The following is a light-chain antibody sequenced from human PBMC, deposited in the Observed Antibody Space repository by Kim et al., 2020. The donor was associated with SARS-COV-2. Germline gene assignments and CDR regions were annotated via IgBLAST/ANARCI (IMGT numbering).Light chain of an antibody. CDR3: SSYTSSSTLVV. Sequence: SITISSPEPSSDVGASNYISCVEQHPAKAPNLRIYDVSNRPSGVSNRFSGSKSGNTAYLSISGLQAEDEADYYCSSYTSSSTLVVFGGGTQLTVL. V-gene: IGLV2-14*03. CDR1: SSDVGASNY. J-gene: IGLJ2*01. CDR2: DVS.